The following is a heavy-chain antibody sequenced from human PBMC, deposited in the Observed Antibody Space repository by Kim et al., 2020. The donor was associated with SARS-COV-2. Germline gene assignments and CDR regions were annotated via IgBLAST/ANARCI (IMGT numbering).Heavy chain of an antibody. Sequence: GESLKISCAASGFPFSTHWMGWVRQAPGRGLEWVAKINPDGTEKYYVDSVKGRFTISRDNAKNSLFLQMNSLRAEDMAVYYCARRGIPFNYFDYWGQGAL. V-gene: IGHV3-7*05. D-gene: IGHD2-21*01. J-gene: IGHJ4*02. CDR3: ARRGIPFNYFDY. CDR1: GFPFSTHW. CDR2: INPDGTEK.